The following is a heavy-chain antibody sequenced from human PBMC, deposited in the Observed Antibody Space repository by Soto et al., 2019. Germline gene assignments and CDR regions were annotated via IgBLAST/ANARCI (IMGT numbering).Heavy chain of an antibody. CDR3: VRSYHYYDFWGGGSRGGYFYGMDV. CDR1: TFTFSAYW. Sequence: EVQLVESGGGLVQPGGSLRLSCAASTFTFSAYWMTWVRQAPGKGLEWVANMKGDGSEKYYVDSVKGRFTISRDNAKDSLYLQMNSLRAEDTAVYYCVRSYHYYDFWGGGSRGGYFYGMDVWGQGTTVTVSS. CDR2: MKGDGSEK. V-gene: IGHV3-7*01. D-gene: IGHD3-3*01. J-gene: IGHJ6*02.